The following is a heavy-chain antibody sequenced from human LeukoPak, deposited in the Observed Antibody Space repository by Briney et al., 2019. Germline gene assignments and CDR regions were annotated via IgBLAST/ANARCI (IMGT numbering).Heavy chain of an antibody. CDR2: ISGSSSYI. CDR1: GFTFSTYN. V-gene: IGHV3-21*01. J-gene: IGHJ4*02. D-gene: IGHD3-22*01. CDR3: ASSSGYYYESRY. Sequence: KPGGSLRLSCAASGFTFSTYNMNWVRQAPGKGLEWVSSISGSSSYIYYADSVKGRFSISRDNAKNSLYLQMNSVRAEDTAVYYCASSSGYYYESRYWGQGTLVTVSS.